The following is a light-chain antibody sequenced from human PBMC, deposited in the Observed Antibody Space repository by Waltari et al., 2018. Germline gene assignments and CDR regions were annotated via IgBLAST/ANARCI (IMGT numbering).Light chain of an antibody. CDR1: QNVGRS. CDR2: DTS. Sequence: IVLTQSPGTLSLSPGESATLSCRASQNVGRSLVWYQQKPGQAPRLLIYDTSTMATGIPDRFSGSGSGTDFSLTIARLEPEDFAVYYCQHNVRLPVTFGQGTKVEI. V-gene: IGKV3-20*01. J-gene: IGKJ1*01. CDR3: QHNVRLPVT.